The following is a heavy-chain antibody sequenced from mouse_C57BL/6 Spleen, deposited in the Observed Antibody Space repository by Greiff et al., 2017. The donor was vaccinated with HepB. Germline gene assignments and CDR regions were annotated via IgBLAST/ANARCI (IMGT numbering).Heavy chain of an antibody. D-gene: IGHD1-1*01. CDR2: IDPENGDT. V-gene: IGHV14-4*01. Sequence: EVQGVESGAELVRPGASVKLSCTASGFNIKDDYMHWVKQRPEQGLEWIGWIDPENGDTEYASKFQGKATITADTSSNTAYLQLSSLTSEDTAVYYCTTSYYYGSSWYFDVWGTGTTVTVSS. CDR3: TTSYYYGSSWYFDV. J-gene: IGHJ1*03. CDR1: GFNIKDDY.